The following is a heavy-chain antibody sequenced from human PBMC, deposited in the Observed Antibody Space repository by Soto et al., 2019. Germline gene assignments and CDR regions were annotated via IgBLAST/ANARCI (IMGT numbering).Heavy chain of an antibody. J-gene: IGHJ6*03. CDR2: IIPILGIA. Sequence: QVQLVQSGAEVKKPGSSVKVSCKASGGTFSSYTISWVRQAPGQGLEWMGRIIPILGIANYAQKFQGRVTITADKSTSTAYMELSSLRSEDTAVYYCARDLVKDVYSSSWYDSYYYYMDVWGKGTTVTVSS. V-gene: IGHV1-69*08. D-gene: IGHD6-13*01. CDR3: ARDLVKDVYSSSWYDSYYYYMDV. CDR1: GGTFSSYT.